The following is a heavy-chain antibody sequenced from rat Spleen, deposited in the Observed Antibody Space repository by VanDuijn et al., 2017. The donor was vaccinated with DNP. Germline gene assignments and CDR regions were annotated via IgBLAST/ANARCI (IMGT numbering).Heavy chain of an antibody. Sequence: EVQLQESGPGLVKPSQSLSLTCSLTGYSITSNYWGWIRKFPGNKMEWMGYISYRCSTGYNPSLKSRISITRDTSKNQFFLQLNSVTTEDTATYYCARGLNYGGYNYYWYFDVWGPGTMVTVSS. CDR2: ISYRCST. D-gene: IGHD1-11*01. V-gene: IGHV3-1*01. CDR3: ARGLNYGGYNYYWYFDV. CDR1: GYSITSNY. J-gene: IGHJ1*01.